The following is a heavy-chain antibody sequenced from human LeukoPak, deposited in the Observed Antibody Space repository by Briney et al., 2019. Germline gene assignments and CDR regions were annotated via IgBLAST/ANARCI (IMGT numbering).Heavy chain of an antibody. CDR1: GFTFSSYG. Sequence: GRSLRLSCAASGFTFSSYGMHWVRQAPGKGLEWVAVISYDGSNKYYADSVKGRFTISRDNSKNTLYLQMNSLRAEDTAVYYCASGGYSTYSSSSGFDYWGQGTLVTVSS. D-gene: IGHD6-6*01. J-gene: IGHJ4*02. CDR3: ASGGYSTYSSSSGFDY. V-gene: IGHV3-30*03. CDR2: ISYDGSNK.